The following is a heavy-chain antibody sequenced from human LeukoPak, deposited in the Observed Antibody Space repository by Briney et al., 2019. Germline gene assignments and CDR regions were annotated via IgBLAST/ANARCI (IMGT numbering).Heavy chain of an antibody. J-gene: IGHJ4*02. Sequence: GRSLRLSCAASGFTFSSYGMHWVRQAPGKGLEWVAVIWYDGSNKYYADSVKGRFTISRDNSKNTLYLQMNSLRAEDTAVYYCAMDRELDGYSFDYWGQGTLGTVSS. CDR1: GFTFSSYG. CDR3: AMDRELDGYSFDY. CDR2: IWYDGSNK. D-gene: IGHD5-24*01. V-gene: IGHV3-33*01.